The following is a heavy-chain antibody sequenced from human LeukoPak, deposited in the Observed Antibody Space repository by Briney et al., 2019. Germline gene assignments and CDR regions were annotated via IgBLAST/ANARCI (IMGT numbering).Heavy chain of an antibody. J-gene: IGHJ4*02. V-gene: IGHV3-23*01. Sequence: PGGSLRLSCAASGFTFSSYGMTWVRQAPGKGLEWVSAISGSGGSTYYADSVKGRFTISRDNSKNTLYLQMNSLRAEDTAVYYCAKDAAGIYYDTSGYYFDYWGQGTLVTVSS. CDR2: ISGSGGST. CDR1: GFTFSSYG. CDR3: AKDAAGIYYDTSGYYFDY. D-gene: IGHD3-22*01.